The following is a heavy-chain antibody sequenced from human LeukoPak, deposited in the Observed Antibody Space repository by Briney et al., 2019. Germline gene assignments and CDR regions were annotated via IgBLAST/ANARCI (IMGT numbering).Heavy chain of an antibody. J-gene: IGHJ4*02. D-gene: IGHD3/OR15-3a*01. Sequence: SETLSLTCAVYGGSFSGYYWSWIRQPPGKGLEWIGEINHSGSTNYNPSLKSRVTISVDTSKNQFSLKLSSVTAADTAVYYCARLRRGLYYFDYWGQGTLVTVSS. CDR1: GGSFSGYY. V-gene: IGHV4-34*01. CDR2: INHSGST. CDR3: ARLRRGLYYFDY.